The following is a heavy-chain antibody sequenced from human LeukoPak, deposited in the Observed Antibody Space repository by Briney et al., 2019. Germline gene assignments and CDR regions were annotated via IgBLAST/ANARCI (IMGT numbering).Heavy chain of an antibody. J-gene: IGHJ5*01. Sequence: SETLSLTCTVSGGSISGGTYYWGWIRQPPGKGLEWIGTVSYSGTTYYKSSLKSRVTISVDTSKNQFSLYLNSVTAADTAVYYCARHGGYIFLNWLDPWGQGTLVTVSS. CDR1: GGSISGGTYY. CDR3: ARHGGYIFLNWLDP. D-gene: IGHD6-19*01. V-gene: IGHV4-39*01. CDR2: VSYSGTT.